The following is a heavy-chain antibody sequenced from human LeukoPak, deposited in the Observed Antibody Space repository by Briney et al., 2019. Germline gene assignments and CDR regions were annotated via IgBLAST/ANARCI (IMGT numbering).Heavy chain of an antibody. D-gene: IGHD5-18*01. CDR1: GGTFSSYA. CDR3: ARVDTAMVIDY. Sequence: GASVKVSCKASGGTFSSYAISWVRQAPGQGLEWMGRIIPILGIANYAQKFQGRVTITADKSTSTAYMELSSLRSEDTAVYYCARVDTAMVIDYWGQGTLATVSS. CDR2: IIPILGIA. J-gene: IGHJ4*02. V-gene: IGHV1-69*04.